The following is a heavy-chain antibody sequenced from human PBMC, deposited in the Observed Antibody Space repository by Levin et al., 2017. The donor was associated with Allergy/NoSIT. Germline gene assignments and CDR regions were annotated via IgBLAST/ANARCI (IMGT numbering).Heavy chain of an antibody. Sequence: PGGSLRLSCVASGFIFDDYVMHWVRQAPGKGLEWVSGISWNSGSIGYADSVKGRFTISRDNAHNSLYLQMHSLRVEDTALYYCVKDIDSSGYEGFDYWGQGTLVTVSS. CDR3: VKDIDSSGYEGFDY. CDR1: GFIFDDYV. V-gene: IGHV3-9*01. J-gene: IGHJ4*02. D-gene: IGHD3-22*01. CDR2: ISWNSGSI.